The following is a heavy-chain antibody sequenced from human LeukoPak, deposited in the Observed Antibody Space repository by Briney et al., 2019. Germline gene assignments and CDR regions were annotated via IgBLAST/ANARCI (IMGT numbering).Heavy chain of an antibody. J-gene: IGHJ4*02. Sequence: ASVKVSCKASGYSFTSYDINWVRQATGQGLEWMGWMNPNSGNTGYAQKFQGRVTMTRNTSISTAYMELSSLRSEDTAVYYCARGLRGVYDFWSGYLYWGQGTLVTVSS. CDR2: MNPNSGNT. CDR1: GYSFTSYD. V-gene: IGHV1-8*01. D-gene: IGHD3-3*01. CDR3: ARGLRGVYDFWSGYLY.